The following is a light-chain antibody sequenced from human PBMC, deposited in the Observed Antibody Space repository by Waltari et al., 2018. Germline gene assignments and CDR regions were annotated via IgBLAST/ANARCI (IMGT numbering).Light chain of an antibody. CDR3: QQYGSSPRT. CDR2: AAS. Sequence: EIVLTQSPGTLSLSPGARAPLSCRASQSVSSYLAWYQQRPGQAPRLLIYAASSRATGIPDKFSGSGSGTDFTLTISRVEPEDFAMYYCQQYGSSPRTFGQGTKLEI. V-gene: IGKV3-20*01. J-gene: IGKJ2*01. CDR1: QSVSSY.